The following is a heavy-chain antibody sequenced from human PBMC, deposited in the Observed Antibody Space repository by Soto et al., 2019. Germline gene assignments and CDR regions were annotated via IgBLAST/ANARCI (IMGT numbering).Heavy chain of an antibody. V-gene: IGHV3-23*01. CDR3: AKEVSLGSTVDLGY. CDR2: IDGSGGTT. D-gene: IGHD7-27*01. J-gene: IGHJ4*02. Sequence: LRLSCAASGFPFSSTDMTWVRQAPGKGLDWVSTIDGSGGTTYYADSVKGRFTISRDNSMGTLYLQMKSLRVEDTAIYYCAKEVSLGSTVDLGYWGQGTLVTVSS. CDR1: GFPFSSTD.